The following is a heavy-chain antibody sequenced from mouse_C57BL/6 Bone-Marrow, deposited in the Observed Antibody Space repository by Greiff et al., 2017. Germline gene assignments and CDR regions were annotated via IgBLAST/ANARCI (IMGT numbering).Heavy chain of an antibody. V-gene: IGHV5-4*03. CDR3: ARKGAGDY. Sequence: DVKLVESGGGLVKPGGSLKLSCAASGFTFSSYAMSWVRQTPEKRLEWVATISDGGSYTYYPDNVKGRFTISRDNAKNNLYLQMSHLKSEDTAMYYCARKGAGDYWGQGTTLTVSS. CDR1: GFTFSSYA. J-gene: IGHJ2*01. CDR2: ISDGGSYT.